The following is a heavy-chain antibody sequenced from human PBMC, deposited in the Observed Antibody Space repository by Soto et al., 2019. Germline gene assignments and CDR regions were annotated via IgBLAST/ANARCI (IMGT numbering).Heavy chain of an antibody. D-gene: IGHD6-19*01. CDR1: GFTFSSRS. CDR2: ITSSNSYI. J-gene: IGHJ4*02. Sequence: QPGGSLRLSCAGSGFTFSSRSMNWVRQAPGKGLEWVSYITSSNSYIDYADSVKGRFTISRDNAKNSLFLQMNSLRDEDTAVYFFARGATATGWLIDYWGQGTLVTVSS. V-gene: IGHV3-48*02. CDR3: ARGATATGWLIDY.